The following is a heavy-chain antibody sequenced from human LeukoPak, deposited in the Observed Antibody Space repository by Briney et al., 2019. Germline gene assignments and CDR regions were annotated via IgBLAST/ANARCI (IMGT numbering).Heavy chain of an antibody. Sequence: PGGSLRLSCAASGFTFSSNSMSWARQAPGKGLVWVSAINYSGDATYYVDSVKGRFTISRDNSKNTLYLQMNSLRAEDTAIYYCAKGYCSGGNCYQYFDYWGQGTLVTVAS. CDR2: INYSGDAT. D-gene: IGHD2-15*01. J-gene: IGHJ4*02. CDR3: AKGYCSGGNCYQYFDY. V-gene: IGHV3-23*01. CDR1: GFTFSSNS.